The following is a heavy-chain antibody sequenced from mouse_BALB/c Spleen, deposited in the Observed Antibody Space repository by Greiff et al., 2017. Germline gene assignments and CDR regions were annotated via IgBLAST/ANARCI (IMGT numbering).Heavy chain of an antibody. V-gene: IGHV1S137*01. J-gene: IGHJ4*01. CDR1: GYTFTDYA. CDR3: ATSGRGSSYAMDY. CDR2: ISTYYGDA. D-gene: IGHD1-1*01. Sequence: QVQLQQSGAELVRPGVSVKISCKGSGYTFTDYAMHWVKQSHAKSLEWIGVISTYYGDASYNQKFKGKATMTVDKSSSTAYMELARLTSEDSAIYYCATSGRGSSYAMDYWGQGTSVTVSS.